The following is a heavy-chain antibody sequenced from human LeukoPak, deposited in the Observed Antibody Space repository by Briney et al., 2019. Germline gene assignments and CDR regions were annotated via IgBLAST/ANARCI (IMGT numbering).Heavy chain of an antibody. J-gene: IGHJ4*02. D-gene: IGHD2-21*02. CDR2: INHSGST. CDR1: GGSFSGYY. V-gene: IGHV4-34*01. Sequence: SETLSLTCAVYGGSFSGYYWSWIRQPPRKGLEWIGEINHSGSTNYNPSLKSRVTISVDTSKNQFSLKLSSVTAADTAVYYCARGSYCGGDCYPRPFDYWGQGTLVTVSS. CDR3: ARGSYCGGDCYPRPFDY.